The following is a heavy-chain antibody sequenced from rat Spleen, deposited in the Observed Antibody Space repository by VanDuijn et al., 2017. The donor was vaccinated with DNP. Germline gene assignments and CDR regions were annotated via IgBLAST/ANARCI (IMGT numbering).Heavy chain of an antibody. Sequence: EVQLQESGPGLVKPSQSLSLTCSVTDYSITNNYWGWIRKFPGNEMEWMGYISYSGGTSYNPSLKSRVSITRDTSKNQFFLQLNSVTTEDTATYYCARWSRYFDYWGQGVMVTVSS. V-gene: IGHV3-1*01. CDR3: ARWSRYFDY. CDR1: DYSITNNY. J-gene: IGHJ2*01. CDR2: ISYSGGT.